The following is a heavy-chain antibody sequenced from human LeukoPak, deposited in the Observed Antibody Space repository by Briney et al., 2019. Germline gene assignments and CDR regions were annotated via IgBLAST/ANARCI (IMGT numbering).Heavy chain of an antibody. Sequence: SETLSLTCTVSGDSISTYYWSWIRQPPGKGLEWIGYIRYSGSANYNPSLRSRVTISIDTSKNQFPLKLSSVTAADTAVYHCARLVYDSRGYYFDYWGQGTLVTVSS. D-gene: IGHD3-22*01. CDR2: IRYSGSA. CDR1: GDSISTYY. CDR3: ARLVYDSRGYYFDY. V-gene: IGHV4-59*08. J-gene: IGHJ4*02.